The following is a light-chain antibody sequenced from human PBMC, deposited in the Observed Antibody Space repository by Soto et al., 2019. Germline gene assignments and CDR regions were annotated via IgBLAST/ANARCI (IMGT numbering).Light chain of an antibody. V-gene: IGKV3-20*01. Sequence: EIVLTQSPGTLSLSPGDRATVSCRASESVRNNYLACYQQKPGQAPRLLIYGASTKAAGIPDRFSGSGSGTDFTLTISRLEPEDFAVYVWHNYGFSRDAFGQGTRLEI. CDR2: GAS. J-gene: IGKJ2*01. CDR3: HNYGFSRDA. CDR1: ESVRNNY.